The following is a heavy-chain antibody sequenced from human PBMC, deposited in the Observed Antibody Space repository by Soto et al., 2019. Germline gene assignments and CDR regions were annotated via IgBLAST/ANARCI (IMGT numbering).Heavy chain of an antibody. J-gene: IGHJ4*02. CDR2: IDPTDSYT. Sequence: EVQLVQSGAEVRKPGESLKISCKVSGYIFTSYWISWVRQMPGKGLEWMGRIDPTDSYTDYSPSFQGHVTISVDKSINTAYLQWSSLKASDSGMYYCARLPVLSLVAVWGFDYWGLGTLVTVSS. CDR3: ARLPVLSLVAVWGFDY. D-gene: IGHD3-16*01. CDR1: GYIFTSYW. V-gene: IGHV5-10-1*03.